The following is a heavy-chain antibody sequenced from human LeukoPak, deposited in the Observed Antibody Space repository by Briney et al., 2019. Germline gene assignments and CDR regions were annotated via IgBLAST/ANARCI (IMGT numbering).Heavy chain of an antibody. CDR1: GYTFTGYY. D-gene: IGHD6-13*01. CDR3: ARSDPGIAAAGGYYFDY. Sequence: ASVKVSCKASGYTFTGYYMHWVRQAPGQGLEWMGWINPNSGGTNYAQKFQGRVTMTRDTSISTAYMELSRLRSDDTAVYYCARSDPGIAAAGGYYFDYWGQGTLVTVSS. CDR2: INPNSGGT. J-gene: IGHJ4*02. V-gene: IGHV1-2*02.